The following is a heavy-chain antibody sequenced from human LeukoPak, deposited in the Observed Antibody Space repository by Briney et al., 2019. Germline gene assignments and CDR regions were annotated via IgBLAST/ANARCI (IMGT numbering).Heavy chain of an antibody. CDR3: SRGWLRSGWPDVRLTFHF. CDR1: GFTFSSYD. Sequence: PGGSLRLSCAASGFTFSSYDMNWVRHAPGKGLEWVSYISSNGSTIYYADSVKGRFTISRDNAKNSLYLQMNSLRAEDTALYYCSRGWLRSGWPDVRLTFHFGGERTLVTVSS. D-gene: IGHD6-19*01. J-gene: IGHJ4*02. V-gene: IGHV3-48*01. CDR2: ISSNGSTI.